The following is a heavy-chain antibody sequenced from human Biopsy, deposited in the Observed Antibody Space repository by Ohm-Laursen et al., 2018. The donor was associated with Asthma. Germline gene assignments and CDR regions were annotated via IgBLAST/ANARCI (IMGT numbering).Heavy chain of an antibody. Sequence: SDTLSLTCAVYGGSFSGYYWSWIRQPPGKGLEWIGEINHSGSTNYNPSLKSRVTISVDTSKNQFSLKLSSVTAADTAVYYCARSAKTIFGVVMGSYYYGMDVWGQGTTATVSS. CDR2: INHSGST. CDR3: ARSAKTIFGVVMGSYYYGMDV. D-gene: IGHD3-3*01. CDR1: GGSFSGYY. V-gene: IGHV4-34*01. J-gene: IGHJ6*02.